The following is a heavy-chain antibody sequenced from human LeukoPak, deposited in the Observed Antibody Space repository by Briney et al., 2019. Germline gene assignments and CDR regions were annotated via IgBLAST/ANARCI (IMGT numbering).Heavy chain of an antibody. CDR2: IKQDGSEK. D-gene: IGHD6-13*01. Sequence: GGSLRLSCAASGFTFSSYWMSWVRQAPGKGLEWVANIKQDGSEKYYVDSVKGRFTISRDNAKNSLYLQMNSLRAEDTAVYYCARDRWYSSSWYGPDAFDIWGQGTMVTVSS. CDR1: GFTFSSYW. CDR3: ARDRWYSSSWYGPDAFDI. J-gene: IGHJ3*02. V-gene: IGHV3-7*01.